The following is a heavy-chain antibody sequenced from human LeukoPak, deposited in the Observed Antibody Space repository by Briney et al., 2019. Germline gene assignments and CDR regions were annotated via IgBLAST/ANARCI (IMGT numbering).Heavy chain of an antibody. CDR3: ARERKLMGFDY. D-gene: IGHD2-8*01. CDR2: INRDGSST. CDR1: GFTFSSCW. Sequence: GGSLRLSCAASGFTFSSCWMHWVRQAPGKGLVWVSRINRDGSSTSYADSVKGRFTISRDNAKNTLYLQMNSLRAEDTAVYYCARERKLMGFDYWGQGTLVTVSS. V-gene: IGHV3-74*01. J-gene: IGHJ4*02.